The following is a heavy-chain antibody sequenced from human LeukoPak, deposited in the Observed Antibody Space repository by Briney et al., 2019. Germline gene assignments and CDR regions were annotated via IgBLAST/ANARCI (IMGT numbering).Heavy chain of an antibody. J-gene: IGHJ4*02. D-gene: IGHD4/OR15-4a*01. CDR1: GFTFSTYN. V-gene: IGHV3-21*01. CDR2: ISTSSTYI. Sequence: GGSLRLSCAASGFTFSTYNMNWVRQAPGKGLEWISSISTSSTYIYYADSVKGRFTISRDNAKNSLYLQMNSLRAEDTALYYCARDHGYDAYYFDYWGQGTLVTVSS. CDR3: ARDHGYDAYYFDY.